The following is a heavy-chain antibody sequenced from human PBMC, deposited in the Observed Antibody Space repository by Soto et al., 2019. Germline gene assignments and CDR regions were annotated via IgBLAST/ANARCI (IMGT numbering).Heavy chain of an antibody. CDR2: LYSEDSDT. CDR3: ARHTYFYGMDI. V-gene: IGHV5-51*01. Sequence: LGESLKISCKGSGYNFNTNWIAWVRQMPGKGLEWMGILYSEDSDTRYSPSFQGHVNISVDKSISTAYLQWSSLKASDTAIYYCARHTYFYGMDIWGQGTTVTVSS. CDR1: GYNFNTNW. J-gene: IGHJ6*02.